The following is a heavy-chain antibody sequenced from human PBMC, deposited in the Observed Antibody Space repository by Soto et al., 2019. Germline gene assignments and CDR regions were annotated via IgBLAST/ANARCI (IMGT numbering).Heavy chain of an antibody. V-gene: IGHV3-15*07. Sequence: EVQLVESGGGLVKPGGSLTLSCAASGFAFSNAWMHWVRQAPGTGLEWVGRIKRKSDGETTDYAAPVRGRFGISRDDSRNTLHLQMNSLRNEATAVYYCTTGVNQWLANDYWGQGTLVTVSS. CDR2: IKRKSDGETT. CDR3: TTGVNQWLANDY. CDR1: GFAFSNAW. D-gene: IGHD6-19*01. J-gene: IGHJ4*02.